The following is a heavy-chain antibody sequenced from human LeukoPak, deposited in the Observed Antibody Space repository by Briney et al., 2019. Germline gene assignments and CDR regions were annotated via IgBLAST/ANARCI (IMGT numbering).Heavy chain of an antibody. Sequence: GGSLRLSCAASGFTFSSYDMSWVRQAPGKGLEWVSTISGSGGSTYYADSVKGRFTISRDNSKNTLYLQMNSLRAEDTAVYYCATVPAAILNYWGQGTLVTVSS. D-gene: IGHD2-2*02. J-gene: IGHJ4*02. V-gene: IGHV3-23*01. CDR3: ATVPAAILNY. CDR2: ISGSGGST. CDR1: GFTFSSYD.